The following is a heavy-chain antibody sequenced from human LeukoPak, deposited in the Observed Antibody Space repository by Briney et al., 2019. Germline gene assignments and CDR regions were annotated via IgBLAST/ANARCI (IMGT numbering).Heavy chain of an antibody. D-gene: IGHD3-10*01. CDR1: GYTLTDSY. V-gene: IGHV1-2*02. J-gene: IGHJ4*02. Sequence: GASVKVSCKASGYTLTDSYMHWVRQAPGQGLEWMGWINPNSGGTNYAQKFQGRVTMTRDTSISTAYLELSSLTSEDTAVYYCATHTYYYSSGSFAYWGQGTLVTVSS. CDR3: ATHTYYYSSGSFAY. CDR2: INPNSGGT.